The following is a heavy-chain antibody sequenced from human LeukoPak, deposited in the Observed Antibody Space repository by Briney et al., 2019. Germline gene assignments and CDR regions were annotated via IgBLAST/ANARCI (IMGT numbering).Heavy chain of an antibody. V-gene: IGHV1-69*13. CDR1: GGTFSSYA. Sequence: ASVKVSCKASGGTFSSYAISWVRQAPGQGLEWMGGIIPIFGTANYAQKFQGRVTITADESTSTAYMELSSLRSEDTAVYYCARVGSSTVTMFGWFDPWGQGTLVTVSS. D-gene: IGHD3-10*02. CDR3: ARVGSSTVTMFGWFDP. J-gene: IGHJ5*02. CDR2: IIPIFGTA.